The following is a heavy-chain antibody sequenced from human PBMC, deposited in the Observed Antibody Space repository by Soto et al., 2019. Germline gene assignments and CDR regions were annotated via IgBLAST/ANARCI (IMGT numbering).Heavy chain of an antibody. V-gene: IGHV3-48*01. CDR3: ARDLNLGSFDY. CDR2: ISSSSSTI. Sequence: PEGSLRLSCAASGFTFSSYSMNWVRQAPGKGLEWVSYISSSSSTIYYADSVKGRFTISRDNAKNSLYLQMNSLRAEDTAVYYCARDLNLGSFDYWGQGTLVTVSS. CDR1: GFTFSSYS. J-gene: IGHJ4*02.